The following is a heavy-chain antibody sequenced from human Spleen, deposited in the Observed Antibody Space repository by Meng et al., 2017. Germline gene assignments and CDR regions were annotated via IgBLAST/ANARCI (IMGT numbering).Heavy chain of an antibody. CDR2: IYYRGST. D-gene: IGHD3-3*02. V-gene: IGHV4-59*10. J-gene: IGHJ4*02. Sequence: QVQVQQWGAGLLKPSETLSLTCAVYGGSLNNYFWSWTRQPPGKGLEWIGSIYYRGSTNYNPSLKSRISMSVDMSKNQFSLKVNSVTAADTAIYYCVISSHNWGQGTLVTVSS. CDR1: GGSLNNYF. CDR3: VISSHN.